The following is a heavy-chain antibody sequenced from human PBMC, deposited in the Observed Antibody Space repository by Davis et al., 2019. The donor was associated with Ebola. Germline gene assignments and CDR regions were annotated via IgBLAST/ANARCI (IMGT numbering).Heavy chain of an antibody. D-gene: IGHD3-3*01. CDR1: GFTFSSYS. CDR3: AKTPGDFWSAYYAGGAFDY. Sequence: PGGSLRLSCAASGFTFSSYSMNWVRQAPGKGLEWVSSISSSSSYIYYADSVKGRFTISRDNAKNTLYLQMNSLRAEDTAVYYCAKTPGDFWSAYYAGGAFDYWGQGTLVTVSS. J-gene: IGHJ4*02. CDR2: ISSSSSYI. V-gene: IGHV3-21*01.